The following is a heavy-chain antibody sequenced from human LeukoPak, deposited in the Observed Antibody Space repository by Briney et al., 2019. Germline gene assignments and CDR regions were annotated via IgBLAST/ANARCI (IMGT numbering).Heavy chain of an antibody. D-gene: IGHD3-10*01. CDR1: GGSFSGYY. CDR2: INHSGST. Sequence: LETLSLTCAVYGGSFSGYYWSWIRQPPGKGLEWIGEINHSGSTNYNPSLKSRVTISVDTSKNQFSLKLSSVTAADTAVYYCARRWLGEPHDYWGQGTLVTVSS. CDR3: ARRWLGEPHDY. V-gene: IGHV4-34*01. J-gene: IGHJ4*02.